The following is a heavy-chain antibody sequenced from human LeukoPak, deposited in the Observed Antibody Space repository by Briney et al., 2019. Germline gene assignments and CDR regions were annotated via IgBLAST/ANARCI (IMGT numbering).Heavy chain of an antibody. CDR2: ISSDGTIT. V-gene: IGHV3-74*01. Sequence: GGSLRLSCAASGFTISNLWMYWVRQAPGKGLVWVPRISSDGTITNYADSVKGRFTISRDNAKSTLYLQLNSLRAEDTAIYYCAKLADAILWGQGTMVTVSS. J-gene: IGHJ3*01. CDR1: GFTISNLW. CDR3: AKLADAIL. D-gene: IGHD2-21*01.